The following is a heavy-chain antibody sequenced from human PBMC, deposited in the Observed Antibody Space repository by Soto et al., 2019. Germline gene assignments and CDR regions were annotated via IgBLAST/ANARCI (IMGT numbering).Heavy chain of an antibody. CDR3: AVGPAYEGLYYFDY. CDR2: ISSSSSTI. J-gene: IGHJ4*02. D-gene: IGHD5-12*01. Sequence: PGGSLRLSCAASGFTFSSYSMSWVRQAPGKGLEWVSYISSSSSTIYYADSVKGRFTISRDNAKNSLYLQMNSLRAEDTAVYYCAVGPAYEGLYYFDYWGQGTLVTVSS. CDR1: GFTFSSYS. V-gene: IGHV3-48*01.